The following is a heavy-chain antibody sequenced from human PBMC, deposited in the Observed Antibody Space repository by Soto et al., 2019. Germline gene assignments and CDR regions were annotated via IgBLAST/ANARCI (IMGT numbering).Heavy chain of an antibody. D-gene: IGHD4-4*01. Sequence: SVEVSCKSCGYTFTSYAIIWVRQAPGQGLEWMGRIIPFIGTANYAQKFQGRVTITADESTSTAYMELTSLRSEDTAVYYCARVVMTTVPASYYYGMDVWGQGTTVNVSS. CDR3: ARVVMTTVPASYYYGMDV. CDR2: IIPFIGTA. V-gene: IGHV1-69*11. J-gene: IGHJ6*02. CDR1: GYTFTSYA.